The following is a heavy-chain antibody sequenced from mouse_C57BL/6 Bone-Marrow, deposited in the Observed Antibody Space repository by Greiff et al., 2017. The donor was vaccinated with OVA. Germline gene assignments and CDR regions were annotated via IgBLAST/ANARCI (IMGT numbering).Heavy chain of an antibody. CDR1: GYTFTSYW. J-gene: IGHJ2*01. CDR2: IPPTSGST. Sequence: VKLMESGAELVKPGASVKLSCKASGYTFTSYWMHWVKQRPGQGLEWIGMIPPTSGSTNYNEKFKSKATLTVDKSSSTAYMQLSSLTSEDSAVYYCAPYSNYPFDYWGQGTTLTVSS. CDR3: APYSNYPFDY. D-gene: IGHD2-5*01. V-gene: IGHV1-64*01.